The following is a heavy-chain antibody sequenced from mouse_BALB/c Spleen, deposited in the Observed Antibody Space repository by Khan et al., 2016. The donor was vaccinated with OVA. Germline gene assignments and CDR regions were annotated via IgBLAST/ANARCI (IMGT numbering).Heavy chain of an antibody. CDR2: ILPGSGLT. CDR1: GYTFRNYW. CDR3: ARGFPWCAY. J-gene: IGHJ3*01. Sequence: VQLQESGAELMKPGASVKISCKATGYTFRNYWIEWVKQRPGHGLEWIGEILPGSGLTNYNEKFKGKATFTADTSSNTAYMQLSSLTSEDSAVYYCARGFPWCAYWGQESLVTVSA. V-gene: IGHV1-9*01.